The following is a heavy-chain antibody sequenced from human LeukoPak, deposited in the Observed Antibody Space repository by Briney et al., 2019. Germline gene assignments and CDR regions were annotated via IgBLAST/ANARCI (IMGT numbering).Heavy chain of an antibody. J-gene: IGHJ3*02. CDR3: AKDLPPAAIPPRPAFDI. CDR2: IRYDGSNK. CDR1: GFTFSSYG. D-gene: IGHD2-2*01. Sequence: QPGGSLRLSCAASGFTFSSYGMHWVRQAPGKGLEWEAFIRYDGSNKYYADSVKGRFTISRDNSKNTMYLQMNSLRAEDTAVYYCAKDLPPAAIPPRPAFDIWGQGTMVTVSS. V-gene: IGHV3-30*02.